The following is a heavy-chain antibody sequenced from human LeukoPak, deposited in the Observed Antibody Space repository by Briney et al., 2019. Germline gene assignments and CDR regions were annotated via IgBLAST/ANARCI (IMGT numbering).Heavy chain of an antibody. CDR1: GFTFSSYG. CDR3: AKATDYDHVWGTYFYYFDY. CDR2: IRYDGSNK. D-gene: IGHD3-16*01. V-gene: IGHV3-30*02. Sequence: GGSLRLSCAASGFTFSSYGMHWVRQAPGKGLEWVAFIRYDGSNKYYADSVKGRFTISRDNSKNTLYLQMNSLRAEDTALYYCAKATDYDHVWGTYFYYFDYWGQGTLVTVSS. J-gene: IGHJ4*02.